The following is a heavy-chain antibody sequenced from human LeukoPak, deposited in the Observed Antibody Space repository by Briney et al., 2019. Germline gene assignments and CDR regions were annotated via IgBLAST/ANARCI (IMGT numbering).Heavy chain of an antibody. V-gene: IGHV3-66*01. CDR1: GFTVSSNY. CDR2: IYSGGST. Sequence: QAGGSLRLSCAASGFTVSSNYMSWVRQAPGKGLEWVSVIYSGGSTYYADSVKGRFTISRDNSKNTLYLQMNSLRAEDTAVYYCAKVERYFDRPVDYWGQGTLVTVSS. J-gene: IGHJ4*02. D-gene: IGHD3-9*01. CDR3: AKVERYFDRPVDY.